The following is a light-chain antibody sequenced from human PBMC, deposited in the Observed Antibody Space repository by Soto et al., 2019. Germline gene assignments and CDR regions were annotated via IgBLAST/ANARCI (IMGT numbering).Light chain of an antibody. V-gene: IGKV1-27*01. J-gene: IGKJ3*01. CDR3: QKYNSAPLVT. CDR2: TAS. Sequence: DIQMTQSPSSLSASVGDRVTITCRASQGIRNYLAWYQQKPGKVPKLLIYTASTLQSGVPSRFSGSGSGTDFTLTIRSLQPEDFATYYCQKYNSAPLVTFGPGTKVDI. CDR1: QGIRNY.